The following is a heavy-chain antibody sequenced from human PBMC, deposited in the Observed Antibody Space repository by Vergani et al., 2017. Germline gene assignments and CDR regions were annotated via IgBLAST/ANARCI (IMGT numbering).Heavy chain of an antibody. D-gene: IGHD2-2*01. CDR2: IYYSGST. J-gene: IGHJ6*02. CDR3: ARDRGAVPAAYYYYYGMDV. CDR1: GGSISSGSYY. V-gene: IGHV4-61*01. Sequence: QVQLQESGPGLVKPSQTLSLTCTVSGGSISSGSYYWSWIRQPXGKGLEWIGYIYYSGSTNYNPSLKSRVTISVDTSKNQFSLKLSSVTAADTAVYYCARDRGAVPAAYYYYYGMDVWGQGTTVTVSS.